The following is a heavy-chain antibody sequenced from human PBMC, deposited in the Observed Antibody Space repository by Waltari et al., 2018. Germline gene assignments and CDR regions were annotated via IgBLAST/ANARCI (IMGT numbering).Heavy chain of an antibody. D-gene: IGHD6-19*01. CDR1: GGSISSYY. CDR2: IYYSGST. V-gene: IGHV4-59*01. CDR3: ARDSVGIAVAAED. Sequence: QLQLQESGPGLVKPSATLSLTCTVSGGSISSYYWSCIRQPPGKGLEWIGYIYYSGSTNYNPSLKSRVTISVDTSKNQFSLKLSSVTAADTAVYYCARDSVGIAVAAEDWGQGTLVTVSS. J-gene: IGHJ4*02.